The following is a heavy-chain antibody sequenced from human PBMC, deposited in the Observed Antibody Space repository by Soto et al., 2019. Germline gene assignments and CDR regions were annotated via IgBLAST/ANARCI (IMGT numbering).Heavy chain of an antibody. J-gene: IGHJ6*03. V-gene: IGHV3-73*01. Sequence: GGSLRLSCAASGFTFSGSAMHWVRQASGKGLEWVGRIRSKANSYATAYAASVKGRFTISRDDSKNTAYLQMNSLKTEDTAVYFCTSVSCDYYYYYYMDVWGKGTTVTVSS. CDR3: TSVSCDYYYYYYMDV. CDR2: IRSKANSYAT. CDR1: GFTFSGSA.